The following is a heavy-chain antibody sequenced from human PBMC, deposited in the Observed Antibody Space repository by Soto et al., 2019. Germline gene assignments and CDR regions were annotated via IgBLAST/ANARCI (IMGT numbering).Heavy chain of an antibody. CDR1: GGSISSYY. CDR2: IYTSGST. CDR3: ARGLRYYYDSSGYYYP. V-gene: IGHV4-4*07. Sequence: KASETLSLTCTVSGGSISSYYWSWIRQPAGKGLEWIGRIYTSGSTNYNPSLKSRVTMSVDTSKNQFSLKLSSVTAADTAVYYCARGLRYYYDSSGYYYPWGQGTLVTVS. D-gene: IGHD3-22*01. J-gene: IGHJ5*02.